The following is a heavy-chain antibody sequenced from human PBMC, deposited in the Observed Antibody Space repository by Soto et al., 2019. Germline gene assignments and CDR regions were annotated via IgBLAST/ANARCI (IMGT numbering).Heavy chain of an antibody. CDR3: AKDDGAQDYSYADY. J-gene: IGHJ4*02. CDR1: GFTFSTFS. Sequence: GGSLRLSCEASGFTFSTFSMSWVRQSPGKGLEWVSAISGSGDYTYNADSVRGRFTISRDNSKNTFYLQMDSLRGEDTAVYFCAKDDGAQDYSYADYWGQGTLVTVSS. D-gene: IGHD2-15*01. CDR2: ISGSGDYT. V-gene: IGHV3-23*01.